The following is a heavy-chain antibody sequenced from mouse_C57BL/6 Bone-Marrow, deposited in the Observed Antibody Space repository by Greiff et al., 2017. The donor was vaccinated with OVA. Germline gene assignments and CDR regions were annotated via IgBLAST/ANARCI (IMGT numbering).Heavy chain of an antibody. D-gene: IGHD1-1*01. CDR2: IWSGGST. V-gene: IGHV2-2*01. CDR3: ARGLRSDYFDY. Sequence: QVQLQQSGPGLVQPSQSLSITCTVSGFSLTSYGVHWVRQSPGKGLEWLGVIWSGGSTDYNAAFTSRLSISKDNSKSQVFFKMNSLQADDTAIYYCARGLRSDYFDYWGQGTTRTVSS. CDR1: GFSLTSYG. J-gene: IGHJ2*01.